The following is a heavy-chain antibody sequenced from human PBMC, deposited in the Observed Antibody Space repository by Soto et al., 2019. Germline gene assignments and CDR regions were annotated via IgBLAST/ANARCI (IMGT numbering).Heavy chain of an antibody. CDR3: ARDDPGVGIDY. CDR2: ITSDGSGT. D-gene: IGHD1-26*01. Sequence: EVQLVESGGGLVQPGGSLRLSCAASGFTFNKYWMHWVRQAPGKGLVWVSHITSDGSGTSYVDSVRGRFTISRDNAKNTLYLETNNLRDEDTAIYYCARDDPGVGIDYWGQGTLVTVSS. CDR1: GFTFNKYW. J-gene: IGHJ4*02. V-gene: IGHV3-74*01.